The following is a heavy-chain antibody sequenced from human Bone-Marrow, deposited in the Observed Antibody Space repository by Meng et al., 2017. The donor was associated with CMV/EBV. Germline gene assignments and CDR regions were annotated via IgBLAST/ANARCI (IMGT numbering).Heavy chain of an antibody. CDR3: AHHGWVVAFDY. CDR2: IYWNDDK. J-gene: IGHJ4*02. V-gene: IGHV2-5*01. CDR1: GFSLSTSGVG. D-gene: IGHD2-15*01. Sequence: SGPTLVKPTQTLTLTCTFSGFSLSTSGVGVGWIRQPPGRALEWLALIYWNDDKRYSPSLKSRLTITKDTSKNQVVLTMTNMDPVDTATYYCAHHGWVVAFDYWGQGTLVTVSS.